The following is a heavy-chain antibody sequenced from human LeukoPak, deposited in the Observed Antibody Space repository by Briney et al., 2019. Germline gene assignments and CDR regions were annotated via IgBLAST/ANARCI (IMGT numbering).Heavy chain of an antibody. J-gene: IGHJ4*02. V-gene: IGHV3-23*01. Sequence: GGSLRLSCAASGFTFSSYAMSWVRQAPGKGLEWVSAISGSGGSTYYADSVKGRFTISRDNSKNTLYLQMNSLRAEDTALYYCAKARERNNGSYPDYCGQGTLVTVSS. CDR1: GFTFSSYA. CDR3: AKARERNNGSYPDY. CDR2: ISGSGGST. D-gene: IGHD1-26*01.